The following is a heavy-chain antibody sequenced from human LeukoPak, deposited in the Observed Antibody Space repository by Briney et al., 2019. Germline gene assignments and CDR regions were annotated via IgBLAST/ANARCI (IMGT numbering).Heavy chain of an antibody. Sequence: GGSLRLSCAASGFTFSNYWMSWVRQAPGKGLEWVSAISTSGGNTYYADSMKGRFTISRDNSKNTLYLQVNSLRAEDTAVYYCVKDRPTWPIDYWGQGTLVTVSS. D-gene: IGHD5-12*01. J-gene: IGHJ4*02. V-gene: IGHV3-23*01. CDR3: VKDRPTWPIDY. CDR2: ISTSGGNT. CDR1: GFTFSNYW.